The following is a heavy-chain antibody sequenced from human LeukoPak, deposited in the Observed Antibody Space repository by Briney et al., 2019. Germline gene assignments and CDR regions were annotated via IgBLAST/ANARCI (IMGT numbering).Heavy chain of an antibody. CDR2: ISSSSSYI. D-gene: IGHD3-16*01. Sequence: PGGSLRLSCAASGFTFSSYSMNWVRQAPGKGPEWVSSISSSSSYIYYADSVKGRFTISRDNAKNSLYLQMNSLRAEDTAVYYCARGRGGMGYFDYWGQGTLVTVSS. CDR1: GFTFSSYS. V-gene: IGHV3-21*01. CDR3: ARGRGGMGYFDY. J-gene: IGHJ4*02.